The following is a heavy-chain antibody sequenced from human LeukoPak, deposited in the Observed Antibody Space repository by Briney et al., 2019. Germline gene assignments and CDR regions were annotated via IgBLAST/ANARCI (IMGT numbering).Heavy chain of an antibody. CDR2: IYYSGST. D-gene: IGHD3-22*01. CDR1: GGSISSSSYY. Sequence: SETLSLTCTVSGGSISSSSYYWGWIRQPPGKGLEWIGSIYYSGSTYYNPSLKSRVTISVDTSKNQFSLKLSSVAAADTAVYYCAREYYYDGDYFDYWGQGTLVTVSS. V-gene: IGHV4-39*07. J-gene: IGHJ4*02. CDR3: AREYYYDGDYFDY.